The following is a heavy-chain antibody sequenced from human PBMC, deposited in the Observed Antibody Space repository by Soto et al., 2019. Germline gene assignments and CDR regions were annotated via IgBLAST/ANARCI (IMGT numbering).Heavy chain of an antibody. Sequence: SETLSLTCAVYGGSFSGYYWSWIRQPPGKGLEWIGEINHSGSTNYNPSLKSRVTISVDTSKNQFSLKLSSVTAADTAVYYCARCIGGDMITFGGVIVGAFDYWGQGALVTVSS. CDR1: GGSFSGYY. D-gene: IGHD3-16*02. CDR2: INHSGST. CDR3: ARCIGGDMITFGGVIVGAFDY. V-gene: IGHV4-34*01. J-gene: IGHJ4*02.